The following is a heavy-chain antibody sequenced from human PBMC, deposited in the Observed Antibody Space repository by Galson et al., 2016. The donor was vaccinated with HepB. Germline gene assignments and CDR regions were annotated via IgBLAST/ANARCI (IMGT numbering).Heavy chain of an antibody. Sequence: SVKVSCKASGYTFITSGISWVRQAPGQGLEWMGCIFPRSGATNYAQKFQGRVTMTADTSVSTVYMELSSLRSDDTAVYYCAGDGATVGTPPDYWGQGTLVTVSS. D-gene: IGHD4-23*01. CDR1: GYTFITSG. J-gene: IGHJ4*02. CDR2: IFPRSGAT. CDR3: AGDGATVGTPPDY. V-gene: IGHV1-18*04.